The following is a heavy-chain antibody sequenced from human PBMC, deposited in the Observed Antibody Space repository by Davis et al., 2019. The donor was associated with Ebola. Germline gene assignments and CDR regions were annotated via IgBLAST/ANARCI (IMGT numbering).Heavy chain of an antibody. CDR3: VRSEYSGNDYADY. D-gene: IGHD5-12*01. CDR1: GYTFTSYG. Sequence: ASVKVSCKASGYTFTSYGISWVRQAPGQGLEWMGWISAYNGNTNYAQKLQGRVTMTTDTSTSTAYMELSSLRSEDTAVYYCVRSEYSGNDYADYWGQGTLVTVSS. J-gene: IGHJ4*02. CDR2: ISAYNGNT. V-gene: IGHV1-18*01.